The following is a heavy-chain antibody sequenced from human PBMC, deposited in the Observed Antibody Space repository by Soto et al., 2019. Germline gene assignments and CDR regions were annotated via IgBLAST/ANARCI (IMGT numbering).Heavy chain of an antibody. CDR2: ISAYNGDT. J-gene: IGHJ4*02. CDR3: ASDRHPSQGHWLADVEY. D-gene: IGHD6-19*01. CDR1: GYTFTNYG. Sequence: QVQLVQSGAEVKKPGASVKVSCKASGYTFTNYGINWVRQAPGQGLEWMGWISAYNGDTIYAQKLQGRVTMTTDTATSTADMELRSLTADDAAIYYCASDRHPSQGHWLADVEYWGQATLVPVSS. V-gene: IGHV1-18*01.